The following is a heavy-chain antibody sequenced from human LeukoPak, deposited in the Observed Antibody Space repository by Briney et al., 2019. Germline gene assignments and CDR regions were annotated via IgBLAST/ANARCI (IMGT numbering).Heavy chain of an antibody. CDR3: ARRVRGVSGPNWFDP. CDR2: FNPEDGET. V-gene: IGHV1-24*01. J-gene: IGHJ5*02. CDR1: GYIFTELS. Sequence: ASVKVSCKVSGYIFTELSMHWVRQAPGQGLEWMGGFNPEDGETFYAQKFQGRVNMTRDTSTSTVYMELSSLRSEDTAVYYCARRVRGVSGPNWFDPWGQGTLVTVSS. D-gene: IGHD3-10*01.